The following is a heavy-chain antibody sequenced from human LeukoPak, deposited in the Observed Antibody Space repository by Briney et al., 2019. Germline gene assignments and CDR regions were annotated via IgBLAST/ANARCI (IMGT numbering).Heavy chain of an antibody. Sequence: ASVKVSCTASGYTFTSYAMHWVRQAPGQRLEWMGWINAGNGSTKYSQKFQGRVTITRDTSASTAYMELSSLRSEDTAVYYCAREGWFGELSTYYFDYWGQGTLVTVSS. D-gene: IGHD3-10*01. V-gene: IGHV1-3*01. CDR2: INAGNGST. CDR3: AREGWFGELSTYYFDY. CDR1: GYTFTSYA. J-gene: IGHJ4*02.